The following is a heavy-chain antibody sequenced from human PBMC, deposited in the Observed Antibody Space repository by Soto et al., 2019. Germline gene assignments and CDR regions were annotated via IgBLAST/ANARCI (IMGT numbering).Heavy chain of an antibody. CDR2: ISGNSRST. CDR3: AKGPYDSSGYYYYYYYYYGMDV. Sequence: GGSLRLSCAASGFTFSSYAMSWVRQAPGKGLKWVQAISGNSRSTYYAGSVKGRFTISRDNSRNTLYLQMNSLRAEDTAVYYCAKGPYDSSGYYYYYYYYYGMDVWGQGTTVTVSS. V-gene: IGHV3-23*01. CDR1: GFTFSSYA. D-gene: IGHD3-22*01. J-gene: IGHJ6*02.